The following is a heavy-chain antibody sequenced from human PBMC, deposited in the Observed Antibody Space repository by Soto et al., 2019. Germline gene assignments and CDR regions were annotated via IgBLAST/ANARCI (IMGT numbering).Heavy chain of an antibody. CDR1: GGSISSGGYY. J-gene: IGHJ4*02. V-gene: IGHV4-31*03. D-gene: IGHD5-12*01. Sequence: PSETLSLTCTVSGGSISSGGYYWSWIRQHPGKGLEWIGYIYYSGSTYYNPSLKSRVTISVDTSKNQFSLKLSSVTAADTAMYYCARHLSSGLLSGAIIDYWGQGTLVTVSS. CDR2: IYYSGST. CDR3: ARHLSSGLLSGAIIDY.